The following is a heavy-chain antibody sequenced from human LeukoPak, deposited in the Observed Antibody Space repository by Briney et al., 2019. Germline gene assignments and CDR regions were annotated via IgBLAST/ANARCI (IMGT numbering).Heavy chain of an antibody. CDR3: ATSTVTTGDLGY. Sequence: PSGTLSLTCAVSGGSISSNNWWTWVRQPPGKGLEWIGEISHSGSTNYNPSLKSRVTISVDESKNQFSLKLSSVTAADTAVYYCATSTVTTGDLGYWGQGTLVTVSS. D-gene: IGHD4-17*01. CDR1: GGSISSNNW. J-gene: IGHJ4*02. CDR2: ISHSGST. V-gene: IGHV4-4*02.